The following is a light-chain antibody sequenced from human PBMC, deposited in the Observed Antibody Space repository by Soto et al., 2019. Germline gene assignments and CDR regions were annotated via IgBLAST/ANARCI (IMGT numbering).Light chain of an antibody. CDR3: QQYNSYPGT. CDR1: QSICSW. Sequence: DIQRTQSPSTLSASVGDRVTISCRASQSICSWLAWYQQKPGKAPKLLIYKASSLESGVPSRFSGSGSGTEFTLTISSLQPDDFATYYCQQYNSYPGTFGQGTKVDIK. J-gene: IGKJ1*01. V-gene: IGKV1-5*03. CDR2: KAS.